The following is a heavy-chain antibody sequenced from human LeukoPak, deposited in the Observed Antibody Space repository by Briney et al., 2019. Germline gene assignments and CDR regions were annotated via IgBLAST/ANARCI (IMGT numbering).Heavy chain of an antibody. CDR1: GFTVSSNY. Sequence: GGSLRLSCAASGFTVSSNYMSWVRQAPGKGLEWVSVIYSGGSTYYADSVKGRFTISRDNSKNTLYLQMNSLRAEDTAVYYCARQEYNWNDNYYYYMDVWGKGTTVTVSS. V-gene: IGHV3-66*02. CDR2: IYSGGST. D-gene: IGHD1-20*01. CDR3: ARQEYNWNDNYYYYMDV. J-gene: IGHJ6*03.